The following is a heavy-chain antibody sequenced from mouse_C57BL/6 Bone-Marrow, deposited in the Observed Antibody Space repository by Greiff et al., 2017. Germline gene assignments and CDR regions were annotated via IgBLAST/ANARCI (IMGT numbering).Heavy chain of an antibody. CDR3: ARSGTTAVATRDAMDY. V-gene: IGHV1-9*01. CDR1: GYTFTGYW. Sequence: QVQLQQSGAELMKPGASVKLSCKATGYTFTGYWIEWVKQRPGHGLEWIGEILPGSGSTNYNEKFKGKATFTADTSSNTAYMQLSSLTTEDSAIYYCARSGTTAVATRDAMDYWGQGTSVTVSS. J-gene: IGHJ4*01. D-gene: IGHD1-1*01. CDR2: ILPGSGST.